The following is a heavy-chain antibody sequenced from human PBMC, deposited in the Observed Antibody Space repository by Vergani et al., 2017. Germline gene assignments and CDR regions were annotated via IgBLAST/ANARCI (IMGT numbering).Heavy chain of an antibody. V-gene: IGHV3-33*01. CDR1: GFTLSSHA. CDR3: ARSGYCAHGVCYMTYYYYMDV. J-gene: IGHJ6*03. Sequence: QVQLVESGGGVVQPGRSRRLSCAGSGFTLSSHAMHWVRQAPGKGLEWVAFIWYDGSKEYYADSVKGRFTISRDNSKNTLYLQMNNLRAADTAVYYCARSGYCAHGVCYMTYYYYMDVWGKGTAVSVSS. CDR2: IWYDGSKE. D-gene: IGHD2-8*01.